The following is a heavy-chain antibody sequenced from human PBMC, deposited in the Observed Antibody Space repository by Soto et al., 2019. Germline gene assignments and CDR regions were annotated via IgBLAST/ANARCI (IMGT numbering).Heavy chain of an antibody. J-gene: IGHJ6*02. CDR3: ARGDATKIVVTTYYAMDV. V-gene: IGHV1-69*12. CDR1: GGSLSNYG. D-gene: IGHD4-17*01. CDR2: IIPVFGTA. Sequence: QVQLVQSGAEVKKPGSSVKVSCMASGGSLSNYGISWVRQAPGQGLEWMGGIIPVFGTANYAQKFQGRVTITAXEXTXMXYMDVTSLRSEDTAVYYCARGDATKIVVTTYYAMDVWGQGTTVTVSS.